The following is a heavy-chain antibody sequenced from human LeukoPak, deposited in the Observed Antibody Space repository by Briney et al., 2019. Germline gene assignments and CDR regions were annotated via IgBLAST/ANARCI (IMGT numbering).Heavy chain of an antibody. CDR3: ARELLWFGDPAGAFDI. CDR2: IYYSGST. Sequence: PSETLSLTCTVSGGSISSYYWSWIRQPPGKGLEWIGYIYYSGSTNYNPSLKGRVTISVDTSKNQFSLKLSSVTAADTAVYYCARELLWFGDPAGAFDIWGQGTMVTVSS. CDR1: GGSISSYY. V-gene: IGHV4-59*01. D-gene: IGHD3-10*01. J-gene: IGHJ3*02.